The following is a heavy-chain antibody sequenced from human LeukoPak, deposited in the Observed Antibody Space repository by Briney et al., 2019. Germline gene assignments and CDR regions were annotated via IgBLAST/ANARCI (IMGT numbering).Heavy chain of an antibody. CDR1: GGSISSYY. J-gene: IGHJ3*02. CDR2: IYYSGST. CDR3: VRGCGVYSNFCDAFDI. D-gene: IGHD4-11*01. Sequence: SETLSLTCTVSGGSISSYYWSWIRQPPGKGLEWIGYIYYSGSTNYNPSLKSRVTISVDTSKNQFSLKLSSVTAADTAVYYCVRGCGVYSNFCDAFDIWGQGTMVTVSS. V-gene: IGHV4-59*12.